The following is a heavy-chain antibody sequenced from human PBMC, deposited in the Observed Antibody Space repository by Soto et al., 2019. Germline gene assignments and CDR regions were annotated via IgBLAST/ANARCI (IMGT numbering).Heavy chain of an antibody. Sequence: LSLSCAASGFSFSDHYMTWIRQSPGKGLEWVSYISGSGTTIYYTDSVKGRFTVSRDNAKNSVYLHMNSLRAEDTAVYYCAGDPYYYASDYWGQGTLVTVSS. J-gene: IGHJ4*02. V-gene: IGHV3-11*01. CDR3: AGDPYYYASDY. CDR1: GFSFSDHY. D-gene: IGHD3-10*01. CDR2: ISGSGTTI.